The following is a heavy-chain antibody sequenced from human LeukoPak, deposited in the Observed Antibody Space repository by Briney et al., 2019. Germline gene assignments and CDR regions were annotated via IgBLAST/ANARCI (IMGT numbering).Heavy chain of an antibody. Sequence: ASVRVSCKASGYIFTDYYIHWVRQAPGQGLEWMGWINPHSGGTNYARLFHGRVTMTRDTSISTAYMELSRLRSDDTAVYYCARDYDFWSGYSDYWGQGTLVTVSS. CDR1: GYIFTDYY. J-gene: IGHJ4*02. D-gene: IGHD3-3*01. V-gene: IGHV1-2*02. CDR2: INPHSGGT. CDR3: ARDYDFWSGYSDY.